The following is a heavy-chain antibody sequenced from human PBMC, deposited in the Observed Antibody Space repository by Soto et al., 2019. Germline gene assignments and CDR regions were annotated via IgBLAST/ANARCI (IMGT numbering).Heavy chain of an antibody. J-gene: IGHJ6*02. CDR3: ARSSLYSSSSVGGMDV. Sequence: GESLKISCQGSGYSFTSYWISWVRQMPGKGLEWMGRIDPSDSYTNYSPSFQGHVTISADKSISTAYLQWSSLKASDTAMYYCARSSLYSSSSVGGMDVWGQGTTVTVSS. CDR2: IDPSDSYT. D-gene: IGHD6-6*01. CDR1: GYSFTSYW. V-gene: IGHV5-10-1*01.